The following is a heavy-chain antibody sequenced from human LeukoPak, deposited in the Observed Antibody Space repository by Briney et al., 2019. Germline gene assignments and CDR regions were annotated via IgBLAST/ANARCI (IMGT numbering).Heavy chain of an antibody. D-gene: IGHD4-17*01. V-gene: IGHV1-69*13. CDR2: IIPIFGTA. Sequence: SVKVSCKASGGTFSSYAISWVRQAPGQGLEWMGGIIPIFGTANYAQKFQGRVTITADESTSTAYMELSSLRSEDTAVYYCARALLIGGDYEQGPPYYYYYMDVWGKGTTVTVSS. CDR1: GGTFSSYA. CDR3: ARALLIGGDYEQGPPYYYYYMDV. J-gene: IGHJ6*03.